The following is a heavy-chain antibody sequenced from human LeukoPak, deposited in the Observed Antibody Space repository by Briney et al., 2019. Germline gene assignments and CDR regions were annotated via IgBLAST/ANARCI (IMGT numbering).Heavy chain of an antibody. Sequence: GASVKVSCKASGYTFTGYYMHWVRQAPGQGLEWMGRVNPNSGGTNYAQKFQGRVTMTRDTSISTAYMELSRLRSEDTAVYYCARVPRLSSGYFINWFDPWGQGTLVTVSS. CDR3: ARVPRLSSGYFINWFDP. CDR1: GYTFTGYY. V-gene: IGHV1-2*06. D-gene: IGHD3-22*01. CDR2: VNPNSGGT. J-gene: IGHJ5*02.